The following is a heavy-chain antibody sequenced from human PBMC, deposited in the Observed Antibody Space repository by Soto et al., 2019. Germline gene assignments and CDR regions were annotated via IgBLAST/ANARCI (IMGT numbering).Heavy chain of an antibody. CDR3: AKAGDTSGSRVGFDS. CDR1: GFTFSSYG. CDR2: ISGGGGST. J-gene: IGHJ4*02. Sequence: EVQLLESGGGLVQPGGSLRLSCAASGFTFSSYGMSWVRQAPGKGLEWVSAISGGGGSTYYADSVKGRFTISRDNSKETLYLQMNNLRAEDTAVYYCAKAGDTSGSRVGFDSWGQGTLVTVSS. V-gene: IGHV3-23*01. D-gene: IGHD6-19*01.